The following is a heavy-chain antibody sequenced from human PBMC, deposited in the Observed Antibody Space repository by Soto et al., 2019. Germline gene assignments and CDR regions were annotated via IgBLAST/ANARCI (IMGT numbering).Heavy chain of an antibody. V-gene: IGHV3-23*01. J-gene: IGHJ6*02. Sequence: GGSLRLSCAASGFTFSSYAMSWVRQAPGKGLEWVSAISGSGGSTYYADSVKGRFTISRDNSKNTLYLQMNSLRAEDTAVYYCAKRPITMVRAIYGLDVWGQGTTVILSS. D-gene: IGHD3-10*01. CDR3: AKRPITMVRAIYGLDV. CDR1: GFTFSSYA. CDR2: ISGSGGST.